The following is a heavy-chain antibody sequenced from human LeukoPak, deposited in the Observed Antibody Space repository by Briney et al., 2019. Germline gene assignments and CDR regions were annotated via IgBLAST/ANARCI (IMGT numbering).Heavy chain of an antibody. CDR3: ARGGRGSAAVVAPRSFDI. V-gene: IGHV3-53*01. Sequence: GGSLRLSCAASGFTVSSIHMVWVRQAPGKGLEWVSVTYTGGNSYYADSVKGRFIISRDIFKNTLYLQMNSLRAEDSALYYCARGGRGSAAVVAPRSFDIWGQGTMVTVSS. CDR1: GFTVSSIH. CDR2: TYTGGNS. J-gene: IGHJ3*02. D-gene: IGHD3-22*01.